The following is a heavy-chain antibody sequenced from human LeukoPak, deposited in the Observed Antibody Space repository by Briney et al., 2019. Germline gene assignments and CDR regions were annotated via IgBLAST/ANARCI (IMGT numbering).Heavy chain of an antibody. CDR1: GYTSGSYD. Sequence: GASVKVSCKASGYTSGSYDINWVRQAAGQGRELMAYMNANSGNTGSAQKFHGRVTMTMNTSIRTAYMELSSLRSEDTAVYYCVRDGFDYWGQGTLVTVSS. J-gene: IGHJ4*02. CDR3: VRDGFDY. CDR2: MNANSGNT. V-gene: IGHV1-8*01.